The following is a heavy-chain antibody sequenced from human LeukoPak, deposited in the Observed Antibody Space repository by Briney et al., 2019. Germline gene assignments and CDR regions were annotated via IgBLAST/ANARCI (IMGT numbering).Heavy chain of an antibody. J-gene: IGHJ3*02. CDR3: ARVDVVVVAATNLAYRAFDI. CDR2: IYTSGST. CDR1: GGSISSYY. V-gene: IGHV4-4*07. D-gene: IGHD2-15*01. Sequence: SETLSLTCTVSGGSISSYYWSWIRQPAGKGLEWIGRIYTSGSTNYNPSLKSRVTMSVDTSKNQFSLKLSSVTAADTAAYYCARVDVVVVAATNLAYRAFDIWGQGTMVTVSS.